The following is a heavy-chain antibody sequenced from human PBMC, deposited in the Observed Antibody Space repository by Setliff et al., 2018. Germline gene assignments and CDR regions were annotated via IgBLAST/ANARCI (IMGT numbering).Heavy chain of an antibody. Sequence: GGSLRLSCAASGFPFSIYSMHWVRQAPGKGLEWVSSISDSSFHIYYRDSVKGRFTISRDNARNSLYLQMNSLIADDTAVYYCARSAANGGHDPFDIWGQGTMVTVSS. D-gene: IGHD6-25*01. J-gene: IGHJ3*02. CDR2: ISDSSFHI. CDR1: GFPFSIYS. V-gene: IGHV3-21*01. CDR3: ARSAANGGHDPFDI.